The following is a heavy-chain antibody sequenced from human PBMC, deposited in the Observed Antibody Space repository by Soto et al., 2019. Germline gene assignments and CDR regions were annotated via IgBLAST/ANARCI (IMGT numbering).Heavy chain of an antibody. CDR3: ARVYDFWSGYYLGYYYYMDV. CDR2: MNPNSGNT. Sequence: ASVKVSCKASGYTFTSYDINWVRQATGQGLEWMGWMNPNSGNTGYAQKFQGRVTMTRNTSISTAYMGLSSLRSEDTAVYYCARVYDFWSGYYLGYYYYMDVWGKGTTVTV. CDR1: GYTFTSYD. J-gene: IGHJ6*03. V-gene: IGHV1-8*01. D-gene: IGHD3-3*01.